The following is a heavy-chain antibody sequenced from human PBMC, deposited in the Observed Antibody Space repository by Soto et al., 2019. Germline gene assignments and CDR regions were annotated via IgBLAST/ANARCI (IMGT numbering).Heavy chain of an antibody. D-gene: IGHD3-10*01. CDR3: AKFHGLGTYYNFPDY. V-gene: IGHV3-23*01. CDR1: GFTFSTYA. Sequence: EVYLLESGGGLVQPGGSLRLSCAASGFTFSTYAMSWVRQAPGKGLEWVSTITDSGGRTYYAASVKGRFTISRDNSKNTLFLLMNSLSAEDTAQYYCAKFHGLGTYYNFPDYWGQGTLVTVSS. CDR2: ITDSGGRT. J-gene: IGHJ4*02.